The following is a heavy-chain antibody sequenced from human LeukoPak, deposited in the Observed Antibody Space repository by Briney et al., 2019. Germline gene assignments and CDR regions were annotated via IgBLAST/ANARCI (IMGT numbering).Heavy chain of an antibody. Sequence: ASVKVSCKASGYTFTGYYMHWVRQAPGHGLEWMGWINPNSGGTNYAQKFQGRVTMTRDTSISTAYMELSRLRSDDMAVYYCARDRDDSSGYYRETLFDYWGQGTLVTVSS. D-gene: IGHD3-22*01. CDR2: INPNSGGT. J-gene: IGHJ4*02. CDR1: GYTFTGYY. CDR3: ARDRDDSSGYYRETLFDY. V-gene: IGHV1-2*02.